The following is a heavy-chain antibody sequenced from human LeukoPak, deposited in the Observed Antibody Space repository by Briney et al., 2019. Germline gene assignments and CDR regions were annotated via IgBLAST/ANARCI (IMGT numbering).Heavy chain of an antibody. J-gene: IGHJ4*02. V-gene: IGHV3-23*01. D-gene: IGHD6-6*01. CDR2: ISGSGGST. Sequence: GGSLRLSCAASGFTFSSYAMSWVRQAPGKGLEWVSAISGSGGSTYYADSVKGRFTISRDNSKNTLYLQMNSLRAEDTAVYYCAKDPRIARRSYYLDYWGQGTLVTVSS. CDR3: AKDPRIARRSYYLDY. CDR1: GFTFSSYA.